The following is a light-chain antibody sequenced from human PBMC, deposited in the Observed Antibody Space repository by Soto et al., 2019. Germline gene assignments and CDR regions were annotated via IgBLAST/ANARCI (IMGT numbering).Light chain of an antibody. CDR2: GAS. V-gene: IGKV3-15*01. CDR3: KQYNNWPPIT. CDR1: QSVSSN. J-gene: IGKJ5*01. Sequence: EIVMTQSPATLSVSPGERATLSCRASQSVSSNLAWYQQKPGQAPRLLIYGASTRATGIPARFSGSGYGTEFTLTISSMQSDDFAVDYCKQYNNWPPITFGQGTRLEIK.